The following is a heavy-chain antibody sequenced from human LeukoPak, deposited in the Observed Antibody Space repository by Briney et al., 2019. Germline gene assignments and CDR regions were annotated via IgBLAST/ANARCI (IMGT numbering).Heavy chain of an antibody. V-gene: IGHV1-69*02. CDR1: GGTFSSYT. CDR2: IIPILGIA. J-gene: IGHJ4*02. Sequence: SVKVSFKASGGTFSSYTISWVRQPPGQGLEWMGRIIPILGIANYAQKFQGRVTITADKSTSTAYMELSSLRSEDTAVYYCARGGRPYDSSGLYYFDYWGQGTLVTVSS. D-gene: IGHD3-22*01. CDR3: ARGGRPYDSSGLYYFDY.